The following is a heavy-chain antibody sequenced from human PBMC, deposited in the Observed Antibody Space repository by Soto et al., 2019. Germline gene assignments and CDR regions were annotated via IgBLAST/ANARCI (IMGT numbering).Heavy chain of an antibody. CDR2: IHHSGST. CDR1: GASISSEQS. CDR3: ARANDIFGQTFIDY. Sequence: PSETLSLTCTVSGASISSEQSWSWVRQPPGKGLEWIGEIHHSGSTNNNPSLKSRVTMSVDKSKNQFSLRLSSVTAADTAVYYCARANDIFGQTFIDYWGQRTRVTVSS. V-gene: IGHV4-4*02. J-gene: IGHJ4*02. D-gene: IGHD3-9*01.